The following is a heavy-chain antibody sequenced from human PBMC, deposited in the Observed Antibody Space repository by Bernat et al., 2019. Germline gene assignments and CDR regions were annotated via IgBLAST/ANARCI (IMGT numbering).Heavy chain of an antibody. CDR2: ISYDGSNK. V-gene: IGHV3-30*01. Sequence: QVQLVESGGGVVQPGRSLRLSCAASGFTFSSYAMHWVRQAPGKGLEWVAAISYDGSNKYYADSVKGRFTISRDNSKNTLYLQMNSLRAEDTAVYYCARDAIAAADYYYYMDVWGKGTTVTVSS. CDR3: ARDAIAAADYYYYMDV. D-gene: IGHD6-13*01. CDR1: GFTFSSYA. J-gene: IGHJ6*03.